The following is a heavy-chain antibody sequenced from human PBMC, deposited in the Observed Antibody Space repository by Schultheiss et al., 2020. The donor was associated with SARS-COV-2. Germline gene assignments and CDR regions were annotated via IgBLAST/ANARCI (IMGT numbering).Heavy chain of an antibody. CDR1: GGSFSGYY. D-gene: IGHD4-17*01. V-gene: IGHV4-34*01. Sequence: SETLSLTCAVYGGSFSGYYWSWIRQPPGKGLEWIGEINHSGSTNYNPSLKSRVTISVDTSKNQFSLKLRSVNAADTAVYYCARGLGAVTTSYYYYYGMDVWGQGTTVTVSS. J-gene: IGHJ6*02. CDR2: INHSGST. CDR3: ARGLGAVTTSYYYYYGMDV.